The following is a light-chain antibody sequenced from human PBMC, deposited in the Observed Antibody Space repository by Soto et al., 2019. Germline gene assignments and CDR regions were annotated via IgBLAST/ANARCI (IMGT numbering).Light chain of an antibody. CDR2: EVT. CDR1: SSDIGGYNY. Sequence: QSALTQPASVSGSPGQSITISCTRGSSDIGGYNYVSWFQQHPGKAPKLMIYEVTNRPSGVSNRFSGSKSGSTASLTISGLQAEDEADYYCSSYTSSNTLVFGTGTKVTVL. CDR3: SSYTSSNTLV. J-gene: IGLJ1*01. V-gene: IGLV2-14*01.